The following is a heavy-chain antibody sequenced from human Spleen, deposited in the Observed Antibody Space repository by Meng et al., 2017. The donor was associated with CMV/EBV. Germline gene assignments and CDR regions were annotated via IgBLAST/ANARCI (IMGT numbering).Heavy chain of an antibody. CDR3: ARDLRHYHYGMDV. D-gene: IGHD6-6*01. J-gene: IGHJ6*02. Sequence: GESLKISCAASGFTFSSYEMNWVRQAPGKGLEWVSHISGGTTYSMYYADSVKGRFTISRDNAKNSLYLQINSLRVEDTAVYYCARDLRHYHYGMDVWGQGTTVTVSS. CDR1: GFTFSSYE. CDR2: ISGGTTYSM. V-gene: IGHV3-48*03.